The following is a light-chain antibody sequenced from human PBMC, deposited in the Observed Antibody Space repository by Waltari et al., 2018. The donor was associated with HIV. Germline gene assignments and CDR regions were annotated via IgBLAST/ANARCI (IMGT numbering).Light chain of an antibody. CDR1: PASVSTHPY. J-gene: IGLJ3*02. CDR2: STN. V-gene: IGLV8-61*01. CDR3: VLYMGSGVWV. Sequence: QTVVTQEPSFSVSPGGTVPLTCGLRPASVSTHPYPRWYQQTPGQAPRTLIYSTNTRSSGVPDRFSGSILGNKAALTITGAQADDESDYYCVLYMGSGVWVFGGGTKLTVL.